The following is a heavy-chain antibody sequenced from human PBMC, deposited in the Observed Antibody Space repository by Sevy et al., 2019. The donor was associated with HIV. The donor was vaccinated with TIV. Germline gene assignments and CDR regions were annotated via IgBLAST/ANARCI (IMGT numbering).Heavy chain of an antibody. V-gene: IGHV3-74*01. CDR2: INTDGSST. D-gene: IGHD2-2*01. CDR1: GFTFSSYW. Sequence: GGSLRLSCATSGFTFSSYWMHWVRQAPGKGLVWVSRINTDGSSTTYADSVKGRFTISRDNSKNTLYLQMNSLRVEDTAVYYCARASGDCSNTNCQLGLYYYYYYGMDVWGQGTTVTVSS. J-gene: IGHJ6*02. CDR3: ARASGDCSNTNCQLGLYYYYYYGMDV.